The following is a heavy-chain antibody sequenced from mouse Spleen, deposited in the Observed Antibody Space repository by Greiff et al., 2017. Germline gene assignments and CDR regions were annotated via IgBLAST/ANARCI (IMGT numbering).Heavy chain of an antibody. V-gene: IGHV1-52*01. J-gene: IGHJ2*01. CDR1: GYTFTSYW. D-gene: IGHD2-14*01. CDR3: ARDYRYDGGFDY. CDR2: IDPSDSET. Sequence: QVQLQQPGAELVRPGSSVKLSCKASGYTFTSYWMHWVKQRPIQGLEWIGNIDPSDSETHYNQKFKDKATLTVDKSSSTAYMQLSSLTSEDSAVYYCARDYRYDGGFDYWGQGTTLTVSS.